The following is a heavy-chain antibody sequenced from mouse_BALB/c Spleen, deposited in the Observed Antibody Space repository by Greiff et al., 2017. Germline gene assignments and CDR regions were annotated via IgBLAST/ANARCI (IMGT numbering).Heavy chain of an antibody. J-gene: IGHJ4*01. CDR2: ISDGGSYT. CDR1: GFTFSDYY. Sequence: EVHLVESGGGLVKPGGSLKLSCAASGFTFSDYYMYWVRQTPEKRLEWVATISDGGSYTYYPDSVKGRFTISRDNAKNNLYLQMSSLKSEDTAMYYCARVRYRYDDYAMDYWGQGTSVTVSS. CDR3: ARVRYRYDDYAMDY. D-gene: IGHD2-14*01. V-gene: IGHV5-4*02.